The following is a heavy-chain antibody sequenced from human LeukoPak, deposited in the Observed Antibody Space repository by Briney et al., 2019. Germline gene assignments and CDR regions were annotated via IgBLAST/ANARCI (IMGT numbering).Heavy chain of an antibody. CDR1: GFTFSSYA. V-gene: IGHV3-23*01. CDR3: AKLSGSSGSPSNWFDA. CDR2: ISGSGNRT. Sequence: PGGSLTLSCAASGFTFSSYAMNWDRQAPGKGLDWASGISGSGNRTYYADSVKGRFTISRDNSKNTLYLQMNSLRAEATAVYYCAKLSGSSGSPSNWFDAWGQGALVTVSS. J-gene: IGHJ5*02. D-gene: IGHD3-10*01.